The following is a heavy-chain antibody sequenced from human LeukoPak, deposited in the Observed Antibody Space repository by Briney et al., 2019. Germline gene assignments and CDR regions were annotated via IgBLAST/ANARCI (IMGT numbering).Heavy chain of an antibody. Sequence: GASVKVSCKTSGYTFTSYHMHWVRQAPGQGLEWVAIIKSTGDTTVYAQKFQGRVTVTRDTSISTAYMELSSLRSEDTAVYYCARAPVRITIFGVVIRGRDSYYYYMDVWGKGTTVTVSS. J-gene: IGHJ6*03. CDR1: GYTFTSYH. CDR3: ARAPVRITIFGVVIRGRDSYYYYMDV. V-gene: IGHV1-46*01. CDR2: IKSTGDTT. D-gene: IGHD3-3*01.